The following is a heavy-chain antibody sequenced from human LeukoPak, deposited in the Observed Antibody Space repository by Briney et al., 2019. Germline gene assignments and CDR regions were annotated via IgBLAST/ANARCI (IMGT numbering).Heavy chain of an antibody. J-gene: IGHJ4*02. CDR3: ARGGFFGSGSLFDS. CDR2: IYYSGFT. D-gene: IGHD3-10*01. Sequence: PSQTLSLTCSVSGGSVSSGVSYWTWIRQRPGKGLDWIGYIYYSGFTFYSPSLKTRFFISLFTSENQVSLKVNSVTAADTAVYYCARGGFFGSGSLFDSWGQGTLVTVSS. CDR1: GGSVSSGVSY. V-gene: IGHV4-31*03.